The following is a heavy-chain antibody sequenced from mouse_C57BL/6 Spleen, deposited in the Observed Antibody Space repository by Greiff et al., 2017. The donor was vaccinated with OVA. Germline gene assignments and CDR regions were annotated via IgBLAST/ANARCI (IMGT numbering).Heavy chain of an antibody. CDR3: ARREDLLLRHVDY. CDR2: INPGSGGT. Sequence: QVQLQQSGAELVRPGTSVKVSCKASGYAFTNYLIEWVKQRPGQGLEWIGVINPGSGGTNYNEKFKGKATLTADKSSSTAYMQLSSLTSEDSAVYFCARREDLLLRHVDYWGQGTTLTVSS. CDR1: GYAFTNYL. J-gene: IGHJ2*01. V-gene: IGHV1-54*01. D-gene: IGHD1-1*01.